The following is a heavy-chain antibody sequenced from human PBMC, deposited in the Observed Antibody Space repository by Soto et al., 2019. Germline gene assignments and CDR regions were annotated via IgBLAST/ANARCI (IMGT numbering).Heavy chain of an antibody. CDR2: IYYSGNT. J-gene: IGHJ4*02. CDR3: VRYCSTTKCPFDY. D-gene: IGHD2-2*01. Sequence: SETLSLTCTVSGGSISSSSYYWGWIRQPPGKGLEWIGYIYYSGNTILNASLRSRVTLSVDTSKNQFSLNLSSVTAADTAVYYCVRYCSTTKCPFDYWGQGTLVTVSS. CDR1: GGSISSSSYY. V-gene: IGHV4-30-4*01.